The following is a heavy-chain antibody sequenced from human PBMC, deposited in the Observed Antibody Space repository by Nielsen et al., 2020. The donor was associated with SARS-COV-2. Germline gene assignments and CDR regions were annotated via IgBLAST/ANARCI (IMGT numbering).Heavy chain of an antibody. CDR2: INWNGGST. CDR1: GFTFDDYG. CDR3: ASLRYSGYDWAAFDI. D-gene: IGHD5-12*01. Sequence: GGSLRLSCAASGFTFDDYGMSWVRQAPGKGLEWVSGINWNGGSTGYADSVKGRFTISRDNAKNSLYLQMNSLRAEDTALYHCASLRYSGYDWAAFDIWGQGTMVTVSS. V-gene: IGHV3-20*01. J-gene: IGHJ3*02.